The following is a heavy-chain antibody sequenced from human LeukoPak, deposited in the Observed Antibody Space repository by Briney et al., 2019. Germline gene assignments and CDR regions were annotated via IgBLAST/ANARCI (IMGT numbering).Heavy chain of an antibody. CDR1: GFTFSDYY. CDR2: ISSSGSTI. J-gene: IGHJ4*02. CDR3: ARARPYSNPDY. D-gene: IGHD4-11*01. Sequence: GGSLRLFCAASGFTFSDYYMSWIRQAPGKGLEWVSYISSSGSTIYYADSVKGRFTISRDNAKNSLYLQMNSLRAEDTAVYYCARARPYSNPDYWGQGTLVTVSS. V-gene: IGHV3-11*04.